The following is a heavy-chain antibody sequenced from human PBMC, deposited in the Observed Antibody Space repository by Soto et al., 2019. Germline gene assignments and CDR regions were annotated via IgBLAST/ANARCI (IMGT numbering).Heavy chain of an antibody. CDR3: ARNKDDIVVVTPFDP. Sequence: ASVKVSCKASGYTFTSYGISWVRQAPGQGPEWMGWISAYNGNTNYAQKLQGRVTMTTDTSTSTAYMELRSLRSDDTAVYYCARNKDDIVVVTPFDPWGQGTLVTVSS. J-gene: IGHJ5*02. D-gene: IGHD2-21*02. CDR2: ISAYNGNT. V-gene: IGHV1-18*04. CDR1: GYTFTSYG.